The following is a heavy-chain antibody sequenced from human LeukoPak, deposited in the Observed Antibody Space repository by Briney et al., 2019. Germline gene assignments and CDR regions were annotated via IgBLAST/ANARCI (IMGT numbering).Heavy chain of an antibody. Sequence: GASVKVSCKASGYTFTSYGISWVRQAPGQGLEWMGWISAYNGNTNYAQKLQGRVTMTADTSTSTAYMEPRSLRSDDTAVYYCARVGYYDFWSGPTKYYYYMDVWGKGTTVTVSS. CDR2: ISAYNGNT. CDR3: ARVGYYDFWSGPTKYYYYMDV. V-gene: IGHV1-18*01. CDR1: GYTFTSYG. J-gene: IGHJ6*03. D-gene: IGHD3-3*01.